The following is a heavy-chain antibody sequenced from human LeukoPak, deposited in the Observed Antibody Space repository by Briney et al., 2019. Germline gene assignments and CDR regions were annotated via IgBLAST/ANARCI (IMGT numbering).Heavy chain of an antibody. J-gene: IGHJ6*04. D-gene: IGHD3-10*02. CDR3: AELGITMIGGV. Sequence: GGSLRLSCAASGFTFSNAWMSWARQAPGKGLEWVSSISSSSSYIYYADSVKGRFTISRDNAKNSLYLQMNSLRAEDTAVYYCAELGITMIGGVWGKGTTVTISS. V-gene: IGHV3-21*01. CDR2: ISSSSSYI. CDR1: GFTFSNAW.